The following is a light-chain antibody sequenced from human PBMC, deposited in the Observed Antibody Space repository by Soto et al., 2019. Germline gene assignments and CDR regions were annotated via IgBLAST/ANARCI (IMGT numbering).Light chain of an antibody. CDR3: QQRYSTPPPYT. J-gene: IGKJ2*01. CDR1: QSISSY. CDR2: AAS. Sequence: DIQMTQSPSSLSASVGDRVTITCRASQSISSYLNWYQQKPGKAPMLLIYAASSLQSVVPSSFSGSGSGTDFTLTIRILKPEDFATYYCQQRYSTPPPYTFGQGTKLEI. V-gene: IGKV1-39*01.